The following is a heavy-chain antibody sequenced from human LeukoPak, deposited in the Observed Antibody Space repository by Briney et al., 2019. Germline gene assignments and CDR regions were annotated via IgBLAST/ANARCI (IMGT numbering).Heavy chain of an antibody. CDR1: GYNFIIYY. V-gene: IGHV1-46*01. Sequence: ASVTLSFKASGYNFIIYYMHWVWQAPGQGLEWMGIINPSAGGASHSQKFQDRVTMTRDTSTSTVYMELSSLKSEDTAVYYCAREDVVLVDAVRYYYYGMDVWGQGTTVTVSS. J-gene: IGHJ6*02. D-gene: IGHD2-8*01. CDR2: INPSAGGA. CDR3: AREDVVLVDAVRYYYYGMDV.